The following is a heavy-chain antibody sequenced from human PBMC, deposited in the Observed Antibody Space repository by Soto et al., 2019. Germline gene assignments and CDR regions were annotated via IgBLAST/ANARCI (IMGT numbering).Heavy chain of an antibody. CDR3: AKDRERDAWYEDY. CDR1: GFSFSSYA. D-gene: IGHD6-13*01. Sequence: QLLESGGGLVQPGGSLRLSCVASGFSFSSYAMTWVRQAPGKGLEWVSVISGSDGSTYYAHSVKGRFTISRDNSKNTLYLQMNSLRAEDTAVYYCAKDRERDAWYEDYWGQGTLVTVSS. V-gene: IGHV3-23*01. J-gene: IGHJ4*02. CDR2: ISGSDGST.